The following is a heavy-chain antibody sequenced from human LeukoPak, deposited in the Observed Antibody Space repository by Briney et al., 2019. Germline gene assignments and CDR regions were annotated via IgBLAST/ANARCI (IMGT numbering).Heavy chain of an antibody. CDR2: IYHSGST. CDR1: GGSIGSGGYS. J-gene: IGHJ4*02. V-gene: IGHV4-30-2*01. Sequence: SQTLSLTCAVSGGSIGSGGYSWSWIRQPPGKGLEWIGYIYHSGSTYYNPSLKSRVTISVDRSKNQFSLKLSSVTAADTAVYYCAREVATIGYYFDYWGQGTLVTVSS. D-gene: IGHD5-12*01. CDR3: AREVATIGYYFDY.